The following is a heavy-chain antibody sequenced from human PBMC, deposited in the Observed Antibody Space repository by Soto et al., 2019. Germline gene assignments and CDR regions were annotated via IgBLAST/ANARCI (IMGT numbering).Heavy chain of an antibody. Sequence: QLQLQESGPGLVKPSETLSLTCTVSGGSISSSSYYWGWIRQPPGKGLEWIGTMYYSGSTYYNPSLKSRVTISVDTSKNQFSLKLTSVTAADTAVYYCARLRGSIEDYWGQGTLVTVSS. CDR2: MYYSGST. V-gene: IGHV4-39*01. CDR3: ARLRGSIEDY. J-gene: IGHJ4*02. D-gene: IGHD4-17*01. CDR1: GGSISSSSYY.